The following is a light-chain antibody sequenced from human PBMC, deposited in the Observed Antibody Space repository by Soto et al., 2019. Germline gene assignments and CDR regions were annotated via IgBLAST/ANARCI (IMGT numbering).Light chain of an antibody. CDR1: QSISSW. CDR3: QQYDRHPYT. J-gene: IGKJ2*01. Sequence: DIQMTQSPSTLSASVGDRVTITCRASQSISSWLAWYQQKPGKAPKVLIYKASSLESGVPSRFSGSGSETEFTLTISSLHPDDFATYYCQQYDRHPYTFGQGTKLEIK. CDR2: KAS. V-gene: IGKV1-5*03.